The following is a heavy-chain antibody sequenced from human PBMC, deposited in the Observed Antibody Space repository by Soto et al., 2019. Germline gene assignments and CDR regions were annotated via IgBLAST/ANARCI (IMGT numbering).Heavy chain of an antibody. V-gene: IGHV3-30-3*01. CDR2: ISYDGSNK. CDR3: ARDRGLLVPAAIVSVDPYDY. Sequence: GGSLRLSCRASGFTFSSYAMHWVRQAPGKGLEWVAVISYDGSNKYYADSVKGRFTISRDNSKNTLYLQMNSLRAEDTAVYYCARDRGLLVPAAIVSVDPYDYWGQGTLVTVSS. J-gene: IGHJ4*02. D-gene: IGHD2-2*01. CDR1: GFTFSSYA.